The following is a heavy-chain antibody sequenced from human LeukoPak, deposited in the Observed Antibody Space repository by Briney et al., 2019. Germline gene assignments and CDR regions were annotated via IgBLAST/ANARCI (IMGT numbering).Heavy chain of an antibody. J-gene: IGHJ4*02. CDR1: GFTFSSYA. D-gene: IGHD6-13*01. V-gene: IGHV3-23*01. CDR2: ISGSGGST. CDR3: AKGSYSSSWYRIDY. Sequence: GGSLRLSCAASGFTFSSYAMSWVRQAPGKGLEWVSAISGSGGSTYYADSVKGRFTISRDNSKNTLYLQMNSLRAEDTAVYYCAKGSYSSSWYRIDYWGQGTLVTVSS.